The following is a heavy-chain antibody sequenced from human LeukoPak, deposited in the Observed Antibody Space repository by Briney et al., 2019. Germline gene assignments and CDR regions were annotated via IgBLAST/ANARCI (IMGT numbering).Heavy chain of an antibody. CDR1: GFTFSINA. Sequence: GGSLRLSCEGSGFTFSINAMHWVRQAPGKGLEWLAVISYDGTKQYFADSVKGRFTISRDNVKNSLYLEMNSLRVEDSAVYYCARDEKFYSGSGAYYFDSWGQGILVTVSS. V-gene: IGHV3-30-3*01. J-gene: IGHJ4*02. D-gene: IGHD3-10*01. CDR3: ARDEKFYSGSGAYYFDS. CDR2: ISYDGTKQ.